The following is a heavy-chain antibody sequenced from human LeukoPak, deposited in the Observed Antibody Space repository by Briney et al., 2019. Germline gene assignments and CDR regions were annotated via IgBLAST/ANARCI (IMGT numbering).Heavy chain of an antibody. CDR3: TPNYYDSSGYYYSPFDY. V-gene: IGHV3-73*01. CDR2: IRSKANSYAT. Sequence: GGSLRLSCAASGFTFSGSAMHWVRQASGKGLEWVGRIRSKANSYATAYAASVKGRFTISRDDSKNTAYLQMNSLKTGDTAVYYCTPNYYDSSGYYYSPFDYWGQGTLVTVSS. D-gene: IGHD3-22*01. J-gene: IGHJ4*02. CDR1: GFTFSGSA.